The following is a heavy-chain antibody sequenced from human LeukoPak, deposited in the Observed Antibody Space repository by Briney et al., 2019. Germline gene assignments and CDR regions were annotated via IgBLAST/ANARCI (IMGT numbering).Heavy chain of an antibody. J-gene: IGHJ4*02. CDR1: GFTFSSSW. Sequence: QPGGSLRLSCAASGFTFSSSWMHWVRQAPGKGLVWLSRINADGTTTNYADSVKGRFTISRDNAKNTLYLQMNSLRAEDTAVYYCVRLPSAGGSGSWGQGTLVTVSS. CDR3: VRLPSAGGSGS. D-gene: IGHD3-16*01. V-gene: IGHV3-74*01. CDR2: INADGTTT.